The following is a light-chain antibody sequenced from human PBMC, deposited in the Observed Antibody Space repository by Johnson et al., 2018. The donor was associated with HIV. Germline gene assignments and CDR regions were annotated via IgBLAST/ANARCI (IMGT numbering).Light chain of an antibody. CDR2: EKN. Sequence: QSVLTQPPSVSAAPGQKVTISCSGSSSNIGNNYVSWYQQLPGTAPKLLIYEKNKRPSGIPDRFSASKSGTSATLGITGLQTGDEAYYYCGSWDSSLSAHYVFGTGTKVTVL. CDR3: GSWDSSLSAHYV. CDR1: SSNIGNNY. J-gene: IGLJ1*01. V-gene: IGLV1-51*02.